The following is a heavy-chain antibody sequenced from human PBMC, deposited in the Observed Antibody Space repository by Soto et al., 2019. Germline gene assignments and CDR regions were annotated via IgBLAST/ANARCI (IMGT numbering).Heavy chain of an antibody. Sequence: QVQLVQSGAEVKKPGSSVKVSCKASGSTFSSYAISWVRQAPGQGLEWMGGIIPIFGTANYAQKFQGRVTITADESTSTAYMELSSLRSEDTAVYYCARARYCGGDCYPGGSGGYFQHWGQGTLVTVSS. J-gene: IGHJ1*01. CDR1: GSTFSSYA. CDR3: ARARYCGGDCYPGGSGGYFQH. CDR2: IIPIFGTA. V-gene: IGHV1-69*01. D-gene: IGHD2-21*02.